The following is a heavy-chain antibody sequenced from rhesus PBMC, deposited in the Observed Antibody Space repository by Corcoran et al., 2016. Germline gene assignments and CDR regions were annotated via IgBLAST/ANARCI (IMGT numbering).Heavy chain of an antibody. D-gene: IGHD6-25*01. CDR1: GGSISSSNW. V-gene: IGHV4-93*02. CDR2: IYGSGGST. CDR3: ARQYGGSWNKAHDAFDF. Sequence: QVQLQESGPAVVKPSETLSLTCAVSGGSISSSNWWSWIRQSPGKGLEWIGGIYGSGGSTDNNPSLKSRCTISKDTSKNPFSLKLSSVTAADTAVYYCARQYGGSWNKAHDAFDFWGQGLRVTVSS. J-gene: IGHJ3*01.